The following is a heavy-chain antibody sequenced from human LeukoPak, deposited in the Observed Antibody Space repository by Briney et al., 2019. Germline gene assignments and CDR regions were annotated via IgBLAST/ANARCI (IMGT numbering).Heavy chain of an antibody. J-gene: IGHJ6*02. CDR3: ARKGGSRFLGRYKYYGLDV. D-gene: IGHD3-3*01. CDR2: ISYDGSSE. CDR1: GFTFNDYI. V-gene: IGHV3-30*04. Sequence: PGRSLRLSCAASGFTFNDYIMHWVRQAPGKGLEWVALISYDGSSEYYADSVKGRFTISRDNSKNTLYLQVNSLRVEDTAVYYCARKGGSRFLGRYKYYGLDVWGQGTTVTVS.